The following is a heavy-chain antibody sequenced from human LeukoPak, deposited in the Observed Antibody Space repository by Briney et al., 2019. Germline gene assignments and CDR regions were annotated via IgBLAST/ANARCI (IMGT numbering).Heavy chain of an antibody. CDR3: ARIFEYSSSSEVDY. D-gene: IGHD6-6*01. V-gene: IGHV4-39*07. J-gene: IGHJ4*02. CDR1: GGSISNYY. Sequence: PSETLSLTCTVSGGSISNYYWGWIRQAPGKGLEWIGSIYYSGSTNYNPSLKSRVTISVDTSKNQFSLKLSSVTAADTAVYYCARIFEYSSSSEVDYWGQGTLVTVSS. CDR2: IYYSGST.